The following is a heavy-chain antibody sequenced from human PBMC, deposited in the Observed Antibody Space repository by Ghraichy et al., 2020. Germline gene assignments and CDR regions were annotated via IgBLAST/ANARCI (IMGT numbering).Heavy chain of an antibody. Sequence: SETLSLTCAVSGGSISSSNWWSWVRQPPGKGLEWIGEIYHSGSTNYNPSLKSRVTISVDKSKNQFSLKLSSVTAADTAVYYCAGTPSSYSSGWYRYYYMDVWGKGTTVTVSS. J-gene: IGHJ6*03. CDR2: IYHSGST. V-gene: IGHV4-4*02. CDR3: AGTPSSYSSGWYRYYYMDV. D-gene: IGHD6-19*01. CDR1: GGSISSSNW.